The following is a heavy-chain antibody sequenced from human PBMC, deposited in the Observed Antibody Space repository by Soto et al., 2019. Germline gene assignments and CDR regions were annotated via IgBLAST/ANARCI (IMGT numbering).Heavy chain of an antibody. V-gene: IGHV1-46*01. J-gene: IGHJ5*02. CDR2: INPHGGST. D-gene: IGHD3-3*01. CDR3: ARSSGGNFGIIIEGSNWFDP. CDR1: GGTFTSYY. Sequence: RASVKVYCKAPGGTFTSYYLNWVRQAPGQGLEWMGVINPHGGSTKYAQKFQGRVTMTRDTSRSTVYMELRSLRSDDTAIYYCARSSGGNFGIIIEGSNWFDPWGQGTLVTVSS.